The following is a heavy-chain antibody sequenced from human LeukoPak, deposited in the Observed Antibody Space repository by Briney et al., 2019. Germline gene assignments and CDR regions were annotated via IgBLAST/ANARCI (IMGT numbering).Heavy chain of an antibody. CDR1: GGSISSYY. Sequence: PSETLSLTCTVSGGSISSYYWSWIRQPAGKGLEWIGRIDTSGNTNYKPSLKSRVTMSVDTSKNQFSLKLSSVTAADTAVYYCAREGWQWLVHAFDIWGQGTMVTVSS. J-gene: IGHJ3*02. V-gene: IGHV4-4*07. D-gene: IGHD6-19*01. CDR2: IDTSGNT. CDR3: AREGWQWLVHAFDI.